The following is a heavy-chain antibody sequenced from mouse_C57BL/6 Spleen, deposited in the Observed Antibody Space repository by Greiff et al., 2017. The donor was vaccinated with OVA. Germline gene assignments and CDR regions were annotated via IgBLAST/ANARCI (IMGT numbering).Heavy chain of an antibody. Sequence: QVQPQQSGAELVRPGTSVKMSCKASGYTFTNYWIGWAKQRPGHGLEWIGDIYPGGGYTNYNEKFKGKATLTADKSSSTAYMQFSSLTSEDSAIYYCARCDDYDGGARYFDVWGTGTTVTVSS. CDR3: ARCDDYDGGARYFDV. D-gene: IGHD2-4*01. CDR2: IYPGGGYT. J-gene: IGHJ1*03. CDR1: GYTFTNYW. V-gene: IGHV1-63*01.